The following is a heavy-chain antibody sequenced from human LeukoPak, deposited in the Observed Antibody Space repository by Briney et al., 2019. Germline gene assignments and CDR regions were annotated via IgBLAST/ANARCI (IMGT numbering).Heavy chain of an antibody. V-gene: IGHV4-59*01. D-gene: IGHD2-15*01. CDR1: GGSISSYY. J-gene: IGHJ4*02. CDR2: IYYSGST. Sequence: SATLSLTCTVSGGSISSYYWSWIRQPPGKGLEWIGYIYYSGSTNYNPSLKSRVTISVDTSKNQFSLKLSSVTAADTAVYYCARLEYCSGGSCYPYYFDYWGQGTLVTVSS. CDR3: ARLEYCSGGSCYPYYFDY.